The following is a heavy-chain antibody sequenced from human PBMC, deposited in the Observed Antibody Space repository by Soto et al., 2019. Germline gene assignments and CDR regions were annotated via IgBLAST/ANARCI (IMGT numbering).Heavy chain of an antibody. CDR1: GGGNLRDYR. CDR3: ARGGDGYNFGALY. Sequence: QVQLVQSGAEVKEPGSSVKVSCKASGGGNLRDYRTTWVRRAPGQGLEWMGGIIPKLGSANYAQNFQGRVTVTADESTNTVYMELRSLRSDDTAVYYGARGGDGYNFGALYWGQGTPVTVSS. J-gene: IGHJ4*02. CDR2: IIPKLGSA. D-gene: IGHD2-21*01. V-gene: IGHV1-69*01.